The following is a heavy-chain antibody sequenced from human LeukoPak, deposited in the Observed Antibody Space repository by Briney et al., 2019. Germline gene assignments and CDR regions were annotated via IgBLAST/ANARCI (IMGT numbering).Heavy chain of an antibody. CDR1: GYSFTSYW. CDR2: IDPSDSYT. CDR3: ARQLVDNNWFDP. Sequence: GESLKISCKGSGYSFTSYWVAWVRQMPGKGLEWMGRIDPSDSYTNYSPSFQGHVTISADKSISTAYLQWSSLKASDTAMYYCARQLVDNNWFDPWGQGTLVTVSS. D-gene: IGHD6-13*01. J-gene: IGHJ5*02. V-gene: IGHV5-10-1*01.